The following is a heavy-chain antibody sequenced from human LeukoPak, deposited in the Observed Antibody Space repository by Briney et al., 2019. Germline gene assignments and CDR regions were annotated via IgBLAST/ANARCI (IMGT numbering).Heavy chain of an antibody. CDR2: IYYSGST. CDR1: GGSISSSSYY. V-gene: IGHV4-39*01. J-gene: IGHJ4*02. D-gene: IGHD6-19*01. CDR3: ASPAVAGHDY. Sequence: SETLSLTCTVSGGSISSSSYYWGWIRQPPGQGLEWIGSIYYSGSTYYNPSLKSRVTISVDTSKNQFSLKLSSVTAADTAVYYCASPAVAGHDYWGQGTLVTVSS.